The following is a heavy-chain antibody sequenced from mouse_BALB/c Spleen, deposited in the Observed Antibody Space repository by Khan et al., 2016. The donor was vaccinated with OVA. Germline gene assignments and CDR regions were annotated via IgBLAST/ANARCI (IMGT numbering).Heavy chain of an antibody. CDR2: ILPGSGST. CDR1: GYTFSSYW. Sequence: QVQLQQPGAELMKPGASVQISCKATGYTFSSYWIEWIKQRPGHGLEWIGEILPGSGSTNYNEKFKGKATFTADTSSNTAYMQLSRLTSEDSAVYYCARVGLRSLDYWCQGTTLTGSS. CDR3: ARVGLRSLDY. D-gene: IGHD1-1*01. J-gene: IGHJ2*01. V-gene: IGHV1-9*01.